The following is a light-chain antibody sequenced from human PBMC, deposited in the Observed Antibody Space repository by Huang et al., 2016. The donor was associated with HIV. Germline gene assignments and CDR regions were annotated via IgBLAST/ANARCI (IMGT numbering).Light chain of an antibody. CDR1: QSVSSS. V-gene: IGKV3-15*01. CDR2: GAT. CDR3: QQYNNWPRT. J-gene: IGKJ1*01. Sequence: EIVMTQSPATLSGSPGERATLSCRAGQSVSSSLAWYQQKPGQAPRLLIYGATTRATGIPARFSGSGSGTDFTLTISSLQSEDFVVYYCQQYNNWPRTFGQGTKVDIK.